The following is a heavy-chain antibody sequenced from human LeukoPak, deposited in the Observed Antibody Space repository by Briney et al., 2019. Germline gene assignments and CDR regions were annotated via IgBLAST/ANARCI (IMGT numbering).Heavy chain of an antibody. D-gene: IGHD6-19*01. Sequence: AGGSLRLYCAASGFTFSSYAMHWVRQAPGTGLEWVAVISYDGSNKYYADSVKGRFTISRDNSKNTLYLQMNSLRAEDTAVYYCARGWEWLVATSYYFDYWGQGTLVTVSS. J-gene: IGHJ4*02. V-gene: IGHV3-30*04. CDR2: ISYDGSNK. CDR1: GFTFSSYA. CDR3: ARGWEWLVATSYYFDY.